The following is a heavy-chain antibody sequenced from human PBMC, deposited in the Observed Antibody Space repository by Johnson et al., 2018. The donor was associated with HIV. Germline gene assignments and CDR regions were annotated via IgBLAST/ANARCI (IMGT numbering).Heavy chain of an antibody. Sequence: VQLVESGGGLVQPGGSLRLSCAASGFSFSSYCMSWVRQAPGKGLAWVSYISSSGSTRYYADSVKGRFTISTDNAKNSLYLQMHSLRAEDTALYYCARGGGDCGGDCFLGAFDIWGQGTMVTVSS. CDR3: ARGGGDCGGDCFLGAFDI. V-gene: IGHV3-48*04. J-gene: IGHJ3*02. CDR2: ISSSGSTR. CDR1: GFSFSSYC. D-gene: IGHD2-21*01.